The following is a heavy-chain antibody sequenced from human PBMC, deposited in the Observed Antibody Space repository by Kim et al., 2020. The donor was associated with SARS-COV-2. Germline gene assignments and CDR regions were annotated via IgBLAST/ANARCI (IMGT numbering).Heavy chain of an antibody. D-gene: IGHD1-26*01. CDR3: ARDGTAKSPLTGFDY. J-gene: IGHJ4*02. CDR2: ISSSGSTI. V-gene: IGHV3-48*03. CDR1: GFTFSSYE. Sequence: GGSLRLSCAASGFTFSSYEMNWVRQAPGKGLEWVSYISSSGSTIYYADSVKGRFTISRDNAKNSLYLQMNSLRAEDTAVYYCARDGTAKSPLTGFDYWGQGTLVTVSS.